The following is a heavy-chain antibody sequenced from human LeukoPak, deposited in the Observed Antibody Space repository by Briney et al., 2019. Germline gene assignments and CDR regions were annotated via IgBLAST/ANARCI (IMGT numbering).Heavy chain of an antibody. CDR2: ISCTGCT. Sequence: PWETLSLTCAVSGGSISSYCWSWIRQAPGKGLEWIGYISCTGCTNYHPSLKSRVTRSLATSKNQSSLTLSSVTAAHTAVYYCARQGDSSSWSYFDYWGHGTLVTVSS. D-gene: IGHD6-13*01. J-gene: IGHJ4*01. CDR3: ARQGDSSSWSYFDY. CDR1: GGSISSYC. V-gene: IGHV4-59*08.